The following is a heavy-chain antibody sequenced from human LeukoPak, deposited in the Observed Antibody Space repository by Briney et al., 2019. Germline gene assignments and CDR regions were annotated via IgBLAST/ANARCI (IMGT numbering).Heavy chain of an antibody. Sequence: SVKVSCKASGGTFSSYAISWVRQAPGQGLEWMGRIIPIFGTANYAQKFQGRVTITTDESTSTAYMELSSLRSEDTAVYYCARDGAPYGGSGSYYPLYCFDYWGQGTLVTVSS. V-gene: IGHV1-69*05. CDR3: ARDGAPYGGSGSYYPLYCFDY. CDR2: IIPIFGTA. CDR1: GGTFSSYA. J-gene: IGHJ4*02. D-gene: IGHD3-10*01.